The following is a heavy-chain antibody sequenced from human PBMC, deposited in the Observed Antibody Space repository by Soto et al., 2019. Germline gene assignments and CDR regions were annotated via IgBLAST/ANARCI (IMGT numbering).Heavy chain of an antibody. Sequence: QVQLQESGPGLVKPSQTLSLTCTVSGGSISSGDYYWSWIRQPPGKGLEWIGYIYYSGSTYYNPSLKSRVTISVDTSKNQFSLKLSSVTAADTAVYYCARTPFEADSSGWGRWFDPWGQGTLVTVSS. J-gene: IGHJ5*02. CDR1: GGSISSGDYY. V-gene: IGHV4-30-4*01. CDR3: ARTPFEADSSGWGRWFDP. D-gene: IGHD3-22*01. CDR2: IYYSGST.